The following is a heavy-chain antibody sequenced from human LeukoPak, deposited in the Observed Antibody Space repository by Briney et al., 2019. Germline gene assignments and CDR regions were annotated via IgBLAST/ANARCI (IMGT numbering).Heavy chain of an antibody. Sequence: SETLSLTCTVSGGSISSYYWSWIRQPPGKGPEWIGYIYYSGSTNYNPSLKSRVTLSVDTSKNQFSLKVSSATAADTAVYYCARHGTTGANLNWFDPWGQGTLVTVSS. D-gene: IGHD1-1*01. CDR2: IYYSGST. CDR1: GGSISSYY. CDR3: ARHGTTGANLNWFDP. J-gene: IGHJ5*02. V-gene: IGHV4-59*01.